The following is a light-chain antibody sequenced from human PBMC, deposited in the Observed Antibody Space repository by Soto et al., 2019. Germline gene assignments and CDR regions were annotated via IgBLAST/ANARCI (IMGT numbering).Light chain of an antibody. Sequence: EIVMTQSPSTLSASPGEGATLSCRASQSVSNNYLAWYQQKPGQAPRLLIYATSSRATGSPDRFSGSGSGTDFTLTISRLEPEDFAMYYCQQYGYSPITFGQGTRLEI. J-gene: IGKJ5*01. CDR3: QQYGYSPIT. V-gene: IGKV3-20*01. CDR2: ATS. CDR1: QSVSNNY.